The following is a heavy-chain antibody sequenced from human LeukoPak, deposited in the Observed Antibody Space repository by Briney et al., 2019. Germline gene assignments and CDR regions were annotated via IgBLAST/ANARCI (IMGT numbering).Heavy chain of an antibody. CDR1: GFTFSSYG. CDR2: IWYDGSNK. D-gene: IGHD2-15*01. V-gene: IGHV3-33*01. Sequence: PGGSLRLSCAASGFTFSSYGMHCVRQAPGKGLEWVAVIWYDGSNKYYADSVKGRITISRDNSKNTLYLQMNSLRAEDTAVYYCARDYSRWYPAEYFQHWGQGTLVTVSS. CDR3: ARDYSRWYPAEYFQH. J-gene: IGHJ1*01.